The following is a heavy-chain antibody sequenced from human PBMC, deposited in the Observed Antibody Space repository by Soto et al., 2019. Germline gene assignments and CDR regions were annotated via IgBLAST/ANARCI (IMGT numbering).Heavy chain of an antibody. Sequence: QITLKESSPTLVKPTQTLTLTCTVSGLSLSRSGVGVGWIRQPPGKTLEWLALTYWDDDNYYSPSLRTRLTITRDTSKNQVVLKMTNMDPVDTGTYYCAHRGPKGAGAFDICGQGTMVTVSS. J-gene: IGHJ3*02. CDR1: GLSLSRSGVG. CDR3: AHRGPKGAGAFDI. V-gene: IGHV2-5*02. CDR2: TYWDDDN.